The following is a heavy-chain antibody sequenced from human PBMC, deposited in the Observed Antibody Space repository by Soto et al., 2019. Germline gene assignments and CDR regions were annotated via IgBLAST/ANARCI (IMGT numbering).Heavy chain of an antibody. CDR1: GYTFTGYY. CDR2: INPNSGGT. D-gene: IGHD6-13*01. V-gene: IGHV1-2*04. Sequence: GESLKISCKASGYTFTGYYMHWVRQAPGQGLEWMGWINPNSGGTNYAQKFQGWVTMTRDTSISTAYMELSRLRSDDTAVYYCARALGAAAGTGDDAFDIWGQGTMVTVSS. CDR3: ARALGAAAGTGDDAFDI. J-gene: IGHJ3*02.